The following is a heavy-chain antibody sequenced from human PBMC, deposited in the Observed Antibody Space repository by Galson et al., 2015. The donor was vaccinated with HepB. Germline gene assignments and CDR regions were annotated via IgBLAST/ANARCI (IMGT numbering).Heavy chain of an antibody. J-gene: IGHJ6*02. CDR3: ASPTPSIAAPGMYYYYYGMDV. V-gene: IGHV5-10-1*01. CDR2: IDPSDSYT. D-gene: IGHD6-13*01. CDR1: GYSFTSYW. Sequence: QSGAEVKKPGESLRISCKGSGYSFTSYWISWVRQMPGKGLEWMGRIDPSDSYTNYSPSFQGHVTISADKSISTAYLQWSSLKASDTAMYYCASPTPSIAAPGMYYYYYGMDVWGQGTTVTVSS.